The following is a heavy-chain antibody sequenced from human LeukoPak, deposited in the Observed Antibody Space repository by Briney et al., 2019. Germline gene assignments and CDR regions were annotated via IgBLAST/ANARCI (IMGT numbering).Heavy chain of an antibody. CDR2: IYSGGST. J-gene: IGHJ4*02. CDR1: GFTFSSSA. D-gene: IGHD5/OR15-5a*01. V-gene: IGHV3-53*01. Sequence: GGSLRLSCAASGFTFSSSAMSWVRQVPGKGLEWVSVIYSGGSTYYADSVKGRFTISRDNSKDTLYLQMNSLRAEDTAVYYCAVGRVSDYWGQGTLVTVSS. CDR3: AVGRVSDY.